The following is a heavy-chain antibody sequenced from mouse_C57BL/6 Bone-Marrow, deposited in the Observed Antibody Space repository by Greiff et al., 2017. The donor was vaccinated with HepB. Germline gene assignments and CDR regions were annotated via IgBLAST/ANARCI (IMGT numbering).Heavy chain of an antibody. J-gene: IGHJ2*01. CDR3: ARGRYYDY. CDR1: GYSFTGYF. V-gene: IGHV1-20*01. D-gene: IGHD1-1*01. Sequence: EVQVVESGPELVKPGDSVKISCKASGYSFTGYFMNWVMQSHGKSLEWIGRINPYNGDTFYNQKFKGKATLTVDKSSSTAHMELRSLTSEDSAVYYCARGRYYDYWGQGTTLTVSS. CDR2: INPYNGDT.